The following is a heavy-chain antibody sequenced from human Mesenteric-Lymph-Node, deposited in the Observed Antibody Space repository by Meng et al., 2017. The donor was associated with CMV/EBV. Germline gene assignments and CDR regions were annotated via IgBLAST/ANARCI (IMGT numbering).Heavy chain of an antibody. Sequence: GGSLRLSCAASGFIFSSHGMSWVRQPPGKGLEWVSVIHSGGVTTYYADSVKGRFTISRDDSEKTLYLQMNSLRAEDTAIYYCAKDLSNVGATTSFQHWGQGTLVTVSS. D-gene: IGHD1-26*01. V-gene: IGHV3-23*03. CDR3: AKDLSNVGATTSFQH. CDR2: IHSGGVTT. J-gene: IGHJ1*01. CDR1: GFIFSSHG.